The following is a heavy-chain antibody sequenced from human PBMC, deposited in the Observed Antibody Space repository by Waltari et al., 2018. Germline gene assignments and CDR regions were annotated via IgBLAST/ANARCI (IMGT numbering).Heavy chain of an antibody. Sequence: QVQLVQSGAEVKKPGSSVRVSCKASGCTFSSSSINWVRQTPGQGLEWMGVIVPLFGTPHYAQRFQGRVTITADESTATAYMELSSLRSADTAIYYCARELGDTTDAFDIWGQGTMVTVSS. CDR2: IVPLFGTP. J-gene: IGHJ3*02. CDR1: GCTFSSSS. CDR3: ARELGDTTDAFDI. V-gene: IGHV1-69*01. D-gene: IGHD1-26*01.